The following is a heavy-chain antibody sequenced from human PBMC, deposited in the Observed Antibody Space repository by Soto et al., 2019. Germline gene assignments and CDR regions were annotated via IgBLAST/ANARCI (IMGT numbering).Heavy chain of an antibody. J-gene: IGHJ6*02. CDR3: ARDATTVTTSEDYYYYGMDV. CDR1: GGSISSGGYY. V-gene: IGHV4-31*03. D-gene: IGHD4-17*01. Sequence: SETLSLTCTVSGGSISSGGYYWSWIRQHPGKGLEWIGYIYYSGSTYYNPSLKSRVTISVDTSKNQFSLKLSSVTAADTAVYYCARDATTVTTSEDYYYYGMDVWGQGPTVTVSS. CDR2: IYYSGST.